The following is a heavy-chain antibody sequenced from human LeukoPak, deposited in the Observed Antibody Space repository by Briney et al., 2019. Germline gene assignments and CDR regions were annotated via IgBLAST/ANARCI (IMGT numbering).Heavy chain of an antibody. V-gene: IGHV3-48*03. CDR1: GFTFSSYE. CDR3: AGTNYYGSGSAEYFQH. Sequence: GGSRRLSCAAPGFTFSSYEMNWVRRSPGKGLEWGSYISTGGLSIYYADSVKGRFTISRDNPKKSPYLRINSLRAEDTSFYDSAGTNYYGSGSAEYFQHWGQGTLVTVSS. J-gene: IGHJ1*01. D-gene: IGHD3-10*01. CDR2: ISTGGLSI.